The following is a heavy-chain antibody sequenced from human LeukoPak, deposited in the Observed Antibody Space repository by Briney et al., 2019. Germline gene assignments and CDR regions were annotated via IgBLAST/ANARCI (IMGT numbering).Heavy chain of an antibody. V-gene: IGHV3-11*01. CDR3: AREASYSSTTCYFDY. CDR1: GFNFSDFY. J-gene: IGHJ4*02. Sequence: GGSLRLSCAASGFNFSDFYMSWIRQAPGKGLEWLSSISHSGSTINYAAPVKGRVTVSRDSAKTSLFLQMNSLRADDTAVYYCAREASYSSTTCYFDYWGQGTLVTVSS. D-gene: IGHD2-2*01. CDR2: ISHSGSTI.